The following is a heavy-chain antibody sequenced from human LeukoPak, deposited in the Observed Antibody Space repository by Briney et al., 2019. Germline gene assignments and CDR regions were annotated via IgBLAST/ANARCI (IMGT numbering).Heavy chain of an antibody. CDR1: GFTFSDYY. D-gene: IGHD4-17*01. CDR2: ISSSSSYT. Sequence: PGGSLRLSCAASGFTFSDYYMSWIRQAPGKGLEWVSYISSSSSYTNYADSVKGRFTISRDNAKNSLYLQMNSLRAEDTAVYYCARIDRRDYGDYPINYWGQGTPVTVSS. J-gene: IGHJ4*02. V-gene: IGHV3-11*06. CDR3: ARIDRRDYGDYPINY.